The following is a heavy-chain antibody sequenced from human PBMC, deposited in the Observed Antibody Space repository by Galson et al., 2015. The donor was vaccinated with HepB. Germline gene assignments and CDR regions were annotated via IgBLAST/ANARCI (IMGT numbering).Heavy chain of an antibody. V-gene: IGHV1-18*04. J-gene: IGHJ4*02. CDR3: ARVHRVNYFDY. D-gene: IGHD2-21*01. Sequence: SCKASGYTFTSYGISWLRQAPGQGLEWMGWISVYNGNTNYAQKLQGRVTMTTDTSTSTAYMELRSLRPDDTAVYYCARVHRVNYFDYWGQGTLITVSS. CDR2: ISVYNGNT. CDR1: GYTFTSYG.